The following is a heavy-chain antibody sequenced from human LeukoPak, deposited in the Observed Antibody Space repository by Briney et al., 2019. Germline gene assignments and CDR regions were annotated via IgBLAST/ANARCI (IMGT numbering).Heavy chain of an antibody. CDR3: AKKGGSDWPPRAFDH. D-gene: IGHD6-19*01. J-gene: IGHJ4*02. V-gene: IGHV3-33*06. Sequence: GGSLRPSCAASGFTFSSYGMHWVRQAPGKGLEWVAVIWYDGSKKYYADSVKGRFTISRDNSKNTLYLQMNSLRAEDTAVYYCAKKGGSDWPPRAFDHWGQGTLVTVSS. CDR1: GFTFSSYG. CDR2: IWYDGSKK.